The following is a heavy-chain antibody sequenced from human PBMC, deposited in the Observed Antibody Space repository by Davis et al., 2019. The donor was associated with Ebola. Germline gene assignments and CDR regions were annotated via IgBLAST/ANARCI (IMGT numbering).Heavy chain of an antibody. J-gene: IGHJ5*02. CDR2: INPSGGST. Sequence: ASVKVSCKASGYTFTGYYMHWVRQAPGQGLEWMGMINPSGGSTTYAQKFQGRITMTRDTSTSTVYMELSSLTSEDTAMYYCTRALGSWGQGTLVTVTS. CDR3: TRALGS. D-gene: IGHD7-27*01. V-gene: IGHV1-46*03. CDR1: GYTFTGYY.